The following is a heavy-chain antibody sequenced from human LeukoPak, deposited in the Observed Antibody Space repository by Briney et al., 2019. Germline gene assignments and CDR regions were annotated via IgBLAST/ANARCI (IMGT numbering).Heavy chain of an antibody. V-gene: IGHV6-1*01. J-gene: IGHJ5*02. CDR3: ARGLGWFGELAWFDP. D-gene: IGHD3-10*01. Sequence: SQTLSLTCAISGDFVSSNSATWNWIRQSPSRGLEWLGRTYYRSKWYNDYAVSVKSRISINPDTSKNQFSLQLNSVTPEDTAVYYCARGLGWFGELAWFDPWGQGTLVTVSS. CDR1: GDFVSSNSAT. CDR2: TYYRSKWYN.